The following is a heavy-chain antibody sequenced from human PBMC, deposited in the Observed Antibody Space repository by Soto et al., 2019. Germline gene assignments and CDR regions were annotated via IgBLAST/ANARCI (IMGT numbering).Heavy chain of an antibody. D-gene: IGHD4-17*01. J-gene: IGHJ6*02. Sequence: QVQLQESGPGLVKPSQTLSLTCTVSGGSISSGGYYWSWIRQHPGKGLEWIGYIYYTGSTYYNPSLKSRVTISVDTSKNQFSLKLTSVTAADTAFYYCARDEEVNYADYGGSDHYYGMDVWGQGTTVTVSS. CDR2: IYYTGST. CDR3: ARDEEVNYADYGGSDHYYGMDV. V-gene: IGHV4-31*03. CDR1: GGSISSGGYY.